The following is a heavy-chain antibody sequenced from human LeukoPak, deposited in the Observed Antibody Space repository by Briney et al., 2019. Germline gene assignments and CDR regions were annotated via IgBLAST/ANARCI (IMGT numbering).Heavy chain of an antibody. D-gene: IGHD1-26*01. CDR3: ASLVGAGATPGNFDY. CDR2: INPNSGGT. J-gene: IGHJ4*02. V-gene: IGHV1-2*02. Sequence: GASVKVSCKASGCTFTGYYMHWVRQAPGQGLEWMGWINPNSGGTNYAQKFQGRVTMTRDTSISTAYMELSRLRSDDTAVYYCASLVGAGATPGNFDYWGQGTLATVSS. CDR1: GCTFTGYY.